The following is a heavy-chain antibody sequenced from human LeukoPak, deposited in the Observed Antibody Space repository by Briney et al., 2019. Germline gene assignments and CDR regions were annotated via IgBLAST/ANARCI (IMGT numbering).Heavy chain of an antibody. D-gene: IGHD1-26*01. J-gene: IGHJ6*02. Sequence: SETLSLTCTVSGGSISSSSYYWGWIRQPPGKGLEWIGSIYYSGSTYYNPSLKSRVTMSVDTSKNQFSLKLSSVTAADTAVYYCARSNRNSGSYYYYYYGMDVWGQGTTVTVSS. V-gene: IGHV4-39*07. CDR2: IYYSGST. CDR3: ARSNRNSGSYYYYYYGMDV. CDR1: GGSISSSSYY.